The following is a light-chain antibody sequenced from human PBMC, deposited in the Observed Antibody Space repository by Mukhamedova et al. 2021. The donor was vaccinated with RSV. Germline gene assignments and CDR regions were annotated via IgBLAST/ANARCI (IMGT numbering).Light chain of an antibody. CDR3: QQYDKLPSFT. J-gene: IGKJ3*01. V-gene: IGKV1-33*01. CDR2: DAH. Sequence: WYQRRVHGKAPKFLISDAHNLEAGVPSRFSGSGSGTEFIFTISSLQPEDFATYYCQQYDKLPSFTFGPGTKVDFK.